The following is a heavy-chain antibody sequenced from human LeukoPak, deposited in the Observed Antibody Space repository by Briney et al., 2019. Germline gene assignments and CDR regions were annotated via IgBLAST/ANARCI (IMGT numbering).Heavy chain of an antibody. Sequence: GGSLRLSCAASGFNFDDYGMSWVRQAPGKGLEWVSGINWNGRAIGYADSVKGRFTISRDNAKSSLYLEMSTLRAEDTALYYCARDGRRYYGSGSYFLDWIDPWGQGTLVIVSS. CDR2: INWNGRAI. CDR3: ARDGRRYYGSGSYFLDWIDP. CDR1: GFNFDDYG. D-gene: IGHD3-10*01. V-gene: IGHV3-20*04. J-gene: IGHJ5*02.